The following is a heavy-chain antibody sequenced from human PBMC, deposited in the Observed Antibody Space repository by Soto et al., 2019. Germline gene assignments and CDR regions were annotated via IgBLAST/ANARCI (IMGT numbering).Heavy chain of an antibody. J-gene: IGHJ4*02. CDR3: ARGRGDSGYYLGI. D-gene: IGHD5-12*01. CDR2: IKQDGSEK. Sequence: PGGSLRLSCAASGFTFSSHAMHWVRQAPGKGLEWVANIKQDGSEKYYVDSVKGRFTISRDNAENSVSLQLSSLRDEDSAVYYCARGRGDSGYYLGIGGQGALVTVSS. V-gene: IGHV3-7*03. CDR1: GFTFSSHA.